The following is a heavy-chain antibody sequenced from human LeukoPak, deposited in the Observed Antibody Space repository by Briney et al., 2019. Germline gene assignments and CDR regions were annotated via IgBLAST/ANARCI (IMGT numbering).Heavy chain of an antibody. V-gene: IGHV1-2*02. D-gene: IGHD5-18*01. J-gene: IGHJ4*02. CDR2: ISPNSGGT. Sequence: ASVKVSCKASGYTFTAYYIHWVRQAPGQELEWMGWISPNSGGTNYAQKFQDRVTMTRDTSINTASMELSRLRSDDTAVYYCARAMTAQESYFDYWGQGTLVTVSS. CDR3: ARAMTAQESYFDY. CDR1: GYTFTAYY.